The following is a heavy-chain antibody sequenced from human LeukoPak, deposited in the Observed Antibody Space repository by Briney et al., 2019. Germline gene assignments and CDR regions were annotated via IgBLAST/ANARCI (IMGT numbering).Heavy chain of an antibody. CDR1: GGSLSGYY. V-gene: IGHV4-34*12. CDR3: AKHYYDRSGYYLYYYYGMDV. J-gene: IGHJ6*02. CDR2: IIHSGST. D-gene: IGHD3-22*01. Sequence: SETLPLTCAVYGGSLSGYYWSWIRQPPGKGLEGIGEIIHSGSTNYNPSLNSQVTISVDASQNQFSLKLSSAAAADTGVYYCAKHYYDRSGYYLYYYYGMDVWGQGTTVTVSS.